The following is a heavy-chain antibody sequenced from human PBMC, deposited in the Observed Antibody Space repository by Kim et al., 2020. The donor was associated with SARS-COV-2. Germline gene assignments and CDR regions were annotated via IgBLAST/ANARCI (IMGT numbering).Heavy chain of an antibody. CDR1: GGTFSSYA. V-gene: IGHV1-69*13. J-gene: IGHJ6*02. CDR2: IIPIFGTA. CDR3: ARGESYYGPGGYGMDV. Sequence: VKVSCKASGGTFSSYAISWVRQAPGQGLEWMGGIIPIFGTANYAQKFQGRVTITADESTSTAYMELSSLRSEDTAVYYCARGESYYGPGGYGMDVWGQGTTVTVSS. D-gene: IGHD3-10*01.